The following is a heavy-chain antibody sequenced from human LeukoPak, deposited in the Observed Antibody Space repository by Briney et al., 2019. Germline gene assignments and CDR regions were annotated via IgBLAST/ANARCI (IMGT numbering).Heavy chain of an antibody. J-gene: IGHJ4*02. D-gene: IGHD3-10*01. Sequence: QSGGSLRLSCVASGFSFSNYEMNWVRQAPGKGLEWVAFISYDGGERFFGESVKGRFTIARDNSENTVSLQMNTLKTEDTAVYYCAKGLRWFGDFYFNFFDYWGQGILVTVSS. CDR1: GFSFSNYE. CDR2: ISYDGGER. V-gene: IGHV3-30*18. CDR3: AKGLRWFGDFYFNFFDY.